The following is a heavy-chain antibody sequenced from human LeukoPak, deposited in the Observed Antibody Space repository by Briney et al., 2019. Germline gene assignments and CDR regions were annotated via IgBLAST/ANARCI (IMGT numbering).Heavy chain of an antibody. Sequence: PGESLRLSCAASGFTFSSYQMNGVRQAPGKGLEWVSYITSSGRTMYYADSVRGRFTISRDNAKNSLYLEMNSLRAEDTAVYYCARDPEDGDIDHWGQGTLVTVSS. D-gene: IGHD5-24*01. J-gene: IGHJ4*02. V-gene: IGHV3-48*03. CDR2: ITSSGRTM. CDR1: GFTFSSYQ. CDR3: ARDPEDGDIDH.